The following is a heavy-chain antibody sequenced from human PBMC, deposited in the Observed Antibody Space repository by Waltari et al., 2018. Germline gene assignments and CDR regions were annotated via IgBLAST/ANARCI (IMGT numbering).Heavy chain of an antibody. D-gene: IGHD3-10*01. CDR2: INHSGST. V-gene: IGHV4-34*01. J-gene: IGHJ4*02. Sequence: QVQLQQWGAGLLKPSETLSLTCAVYGGSFSGYYWSWIRQPPGKGLEWIGEINHSGSTNYNPSLKSRVTISVDTSKNQFALKLSSVTAADTAVYYCAGGPTPMVRGSNYWGQGTLVTVSS. CDR3: AGGPTPMVRGSNY. CDR1: GGSFSGYY.